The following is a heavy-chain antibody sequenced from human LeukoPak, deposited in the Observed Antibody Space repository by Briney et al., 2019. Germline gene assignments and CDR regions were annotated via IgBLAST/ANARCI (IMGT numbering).Heavy chain of an antibody. J-gene: IGHJ4*02. CDR1: GFTFSSYA. Sequence: PGGSLRLSCAASGFTFSSYAMRWVRQAPGKGLEWVAVISYDGSNKYYADSVKGRFTISRDNSKNTLYLQMNGLRAEDTAVYYCARGQWLVAGFDHWGQGTLVTVSS. V-gene: IGHV3-30*04. CDR2: ISYDGSNK. CDR3: ARGQWLVAGFDH. D-gene: IGHD6-19*01.